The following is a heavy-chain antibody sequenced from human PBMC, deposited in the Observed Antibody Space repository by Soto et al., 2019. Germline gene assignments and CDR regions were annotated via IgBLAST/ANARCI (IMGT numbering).Heavy chain of an antibody. CDR1: GGSFSGYY. V-gene: IGHV4-34*01. CDR2: MSHSGST. Sequence: QVQLQQWGAGLLKPSETLSLTCAVYGGSFSGYYWNWIRQPPGKGLEWIGEMSHSGSTNYNPSLKSRVTISVDTSKNQFSLKLSSVTAADTAVYYCARGGKHLAPPGYWGQGTLVTVSS. J-gene: IGHJ4*02. CDR3: ARGGKHLAPPGY.